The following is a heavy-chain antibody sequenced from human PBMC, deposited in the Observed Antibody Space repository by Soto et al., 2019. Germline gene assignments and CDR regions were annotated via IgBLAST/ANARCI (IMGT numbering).Heavy chain of an antibody. Sequence: EVQLVESGGGLVQPGGSLRLSCAASGFTFSSYWMSWVRQAPGKGLEWVANIKKDGSEKYYVDSVKGRFTISRDNAKNSLYLQMNSLRAEDTAVYYCARNHDVYGDYIFDYWGQGTLVTVSS. V-gene: IGHV3-7*01. CDR3: ARNHDVYGDYIFDY. CDR1: GFTFSSYW. D-gene: IGHD4-17*01. CDR2: IKKDGSEK. J-gene: IGHJ4*02.